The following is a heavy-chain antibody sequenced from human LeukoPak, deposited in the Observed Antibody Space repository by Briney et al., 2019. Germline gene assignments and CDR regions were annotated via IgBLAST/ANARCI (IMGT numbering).Heavy chain of an antibody. D-gene: IGHD5-24*01. V-gene: IGHV3-23*01. Sequence: PGGSLRLSCAASGFTFSSYAMSWVRQAPGKGLEWVSAISGSGGSTYYADSVKGRFTSSRDNSKNTLYLQMNSLRVEDTAVYYCAKNRDYYNYLDYWSQGTLVTVSS. CDR2: ISGSGGST. J-gene: IGHJ4*02. CDR1: GFTFSSYA. CDR3: AKNRDYYNYLDY.